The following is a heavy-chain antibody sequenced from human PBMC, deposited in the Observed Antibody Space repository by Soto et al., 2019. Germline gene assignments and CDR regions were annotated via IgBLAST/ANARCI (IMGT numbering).Heavy chain of an antibody. Sequence: SVKVSCKASGGTFSSYAISWVRQAPGQGLEWMGGIIPIFGTANYAQKFQGRVTITADESTSTAYMELSSLRSEDTAVYYCARGFWVTDTAMVLGYWGQGTLVTVSS. V-gene: IGHV1-69*13. CDR2: IIPIFGTA. CDR3: ARGFWVTDTAMVLGY. CDR1: GGTFSSYA. J-gene: IGHJ4*02. D-gene: IGHD5-18*01.